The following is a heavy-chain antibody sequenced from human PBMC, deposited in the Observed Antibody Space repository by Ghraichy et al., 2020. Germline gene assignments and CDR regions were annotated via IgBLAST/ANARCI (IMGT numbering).Heavy chain of an antibody. CDR2: IRHDGSNT. CDR1: GFTFSSYG. V-gene: IGHV3-30*02. Sequence: GGSLRLSCAASGFTFSSYGMHWVRQAPGKGLEWVAFIRHDGSNTYYVDSVKGRFTISRDNSKNTLYLQMNSLRPEDTAVYHCAKDLHLDGVDYWGQGTLVTVSS. CDR3: AKDLHLDGVDY. J-gene: IGHJ4*02. D-gene: IGHD5-24*01.